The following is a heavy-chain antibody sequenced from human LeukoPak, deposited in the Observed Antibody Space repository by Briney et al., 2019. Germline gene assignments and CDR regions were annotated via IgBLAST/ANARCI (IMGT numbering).Heavy chain of an antibody. Sequence: SETLSLTCTVSGGSISSGSYYWSWIRQPAGKGLEWIGRIYTSGSTNYNPSLKSRVTISVDTSKNQFSLKLSSVTAADTAVYYCARESIAAAGTSYYFDYWGQGTLVTVSS. D-gene: IGHD6-13*01. CDR1: GGSISSGSYY. V-gene: IGHV4-61*02. J-gene: IGHJ4*02. CDR3: ARESIAAAGTSYYFDY. CDR2: IYTSGST.